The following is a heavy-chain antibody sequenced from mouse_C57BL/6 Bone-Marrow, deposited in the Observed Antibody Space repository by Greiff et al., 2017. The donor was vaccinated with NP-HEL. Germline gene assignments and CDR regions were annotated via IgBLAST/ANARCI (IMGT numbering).Heavy chain of an antibody. V-gene: IGHV14-4*01. J-gene: IGHJ2*01. CDR2: IDPDNGDT. CDR1: GFNINDDY. CDR3: TTPLCYFDY. Sequence: VQLQQSGAELVRPGASVKLSCTASGFNINDDYMHWVKQRPEQGLEWIGWIDPDNGDTEYASKFQGKATIPADTSSNTACLQRSSLTSEDTAVYYCTTPLCYFDYWGQGTTLTVSS.